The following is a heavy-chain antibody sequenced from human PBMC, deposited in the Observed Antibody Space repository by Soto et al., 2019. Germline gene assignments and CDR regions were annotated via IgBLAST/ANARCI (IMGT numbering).Heavy chain of an antibody. D-gene: IGHD6-13*01. CDR2: IYYRGST. V-gene: IGHV4-30-4*01. CDR3: VRFGGAAAGRVY. Sequence: NPSETLSLTCTVSGGSISSDDYYWSWIRQPPGQGLEWIAYIYYRGSTEYNPSLKSRVAISVDTSKNQFSLKLSSVTAADTAVYYCVRFGGAAAGRVYWGQGTLVTVSS. J-gene: IGHJ4*02. CDR1: GGSISSDDYY.